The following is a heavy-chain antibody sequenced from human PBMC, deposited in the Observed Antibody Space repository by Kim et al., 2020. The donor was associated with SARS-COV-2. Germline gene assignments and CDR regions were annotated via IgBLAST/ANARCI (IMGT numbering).Heavy chain of an antibody. J-gene: IGHJ4*01. D-gene: IGHD1-26*01. Sequence: YYSPSLKSRVTISVDTSKNQFSLKLSSVTAADPVVYYCARLVGALLYFDSWGQGTLVTVSS. V-gene: IGHV4-39*01. CDR3: ARLVGALLYFDS.